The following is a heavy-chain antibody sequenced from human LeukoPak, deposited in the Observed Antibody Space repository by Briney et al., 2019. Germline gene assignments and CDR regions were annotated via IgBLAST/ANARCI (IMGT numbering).Heavy chain of an antibody. V-gene: IGHV3-66*02. CDR1: GFIVSSNY. J-gene: IGHJ4*02. CDR2: IYSGGST. CDR3: ARERCAFRPHYFDY. Sequence: PGGSLRLSCAASGFIVSSNYMSWVRQAPGRGLEWVSVIYSGGSTYYADSVKGRFTISRDNSKNTLYLQMNSLRAEDTAVYYCARERCAFRPHYFDYWGQGTLVTVSS. D-gene: IGHD3-3*02.